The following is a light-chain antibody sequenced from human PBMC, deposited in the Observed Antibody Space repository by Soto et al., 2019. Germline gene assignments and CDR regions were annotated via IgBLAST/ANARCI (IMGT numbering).Light chain of an antibody. V-gene: IGKV1-5*01. CDR3: QRYTNTNNPWM. Sequence: DIQVTQSPPTLSASVGDRVTITCRASQTISTWMAWYQQKPGKAPKLLVYDASTLQSGVASRFSGSGSGTEFTLIISGLQPDDSATYYCQRYTNTNNPWMFGQGTKVDIK. J-gene: IGKJ1*01. CDR1: QTISTW. CDR2: DAS.